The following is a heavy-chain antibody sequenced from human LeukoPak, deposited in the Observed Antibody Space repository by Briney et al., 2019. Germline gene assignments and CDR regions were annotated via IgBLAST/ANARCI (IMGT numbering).Heavy chain of an antibody. CDR1: GFTFSSYA. J-gene: IGHJ5*02. CDR3: AKLIGYSSRWFAP. Sequence: GGSLRLSCAASGFTFSSYAMSWVRQAPGKGLEWVSAISGSGGSTYYADSVKGRFTISGDNSKNTLYLQMNSLTAEHTAVYYCAKLIGYSSRWFAPWGQGTLVTVSS. CDR2: ISGSGGST. D-gene: IGHD5-18*01. V-gene: IGHV3-23*01.